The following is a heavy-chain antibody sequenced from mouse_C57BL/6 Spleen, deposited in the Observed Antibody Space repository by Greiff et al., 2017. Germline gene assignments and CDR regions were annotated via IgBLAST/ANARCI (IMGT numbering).Heavy chain of an antibody. CDR1: GYAFSSSW. CDR3: ARLTTVVARNYAMDY. D-gene: IGHD1-1*01. CDR2: IYPGDGDT. J-gene: IGHJ4*01. V-gene: IGHV1-82*01. Sequence: QVQLQQSGPELVKPGASVKLSCKASGYAFSSSWMNWVKQRPGQGLERIGRIYPGDGDTNYNGKFKGKATLTADQSSSTAYMQLSSLASGDSAIYFCARLTTVVARNYAMDYWGQGTSVTVSS.